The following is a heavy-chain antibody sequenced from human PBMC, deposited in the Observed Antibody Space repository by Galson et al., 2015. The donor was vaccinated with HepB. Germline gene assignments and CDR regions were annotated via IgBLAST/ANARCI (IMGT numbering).Heavy chain of an antibody. Sequence: SVKVSCKASGYTFTSYYMHWVRQAPGQGLEWMGIINPSGGSTSYAQEFQGRVTMTRDTSTSTVYMELSSLRSEDTAVYYCARGGLTMIVVVMGWFDPWGQGTLVTVSS. CDR3: ARGGLTMIVVVMGWFDP. CDR2: INPSGGST. J-gene: IGHJ5*02. D-gene: IGHD3-22*01. V-gene: IGHV1-46*01. CDR1: GYTFTSYY.